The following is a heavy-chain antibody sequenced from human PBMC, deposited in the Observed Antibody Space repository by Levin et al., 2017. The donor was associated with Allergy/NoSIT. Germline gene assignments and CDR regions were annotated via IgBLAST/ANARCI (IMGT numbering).Heavy chain of an antibody. CDR3: ARDGYGDFVGVDY. J-gene: IGHJ4*02. D-gene: IGHD4-17*01. CDR2: IYHSGST. V-gene: IGHV4-59*01. Sequence: KSSETLSLTCTVSGGSITSYYWSWIRQPPGEGLEWIGYIYHSGSTNCNPSLKSRVNISIDTSKNQVSLKLNSVTAADTAVYYCARDGYGDFVGVDYWGQGILVTVSS. CDR1: GGSITSYY.